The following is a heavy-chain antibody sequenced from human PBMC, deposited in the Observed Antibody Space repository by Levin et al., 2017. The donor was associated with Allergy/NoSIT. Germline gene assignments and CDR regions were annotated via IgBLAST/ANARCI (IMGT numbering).Heavy chain of an antibody. D-gene: IGHD3-10*01. CDR1: GVNFNNAY. J-gene: IGHJ5*02. CDR3: TTDRSYYCGSGGVIS. V-gene: IGHV3-15*01. Sequence: PGGSLRLSCAASGVNFNNAYMSWVRQAPGKGLEWVGHIKSKTAGGTTHYAALVEGRFTISREDSKNMVYLQMDSLKTEYTAVYYCTTDRSYYCGSGGVISWGQGTLVTVSS. CDR2: IKSKTAGGTT.